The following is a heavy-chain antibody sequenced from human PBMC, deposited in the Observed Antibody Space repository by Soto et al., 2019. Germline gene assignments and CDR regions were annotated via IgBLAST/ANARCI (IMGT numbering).Heavy chain of an antibody. CDR3: GSSSAYCTRTNCLYYYGMDV. D-gene: IGHD2-2*01. CDR1: GSTFGSYA. V-gene: IGHV3-23*01. Sequence: EVPLLESGGGLVPPGGSLRLSCAASGSTFGSYAMSWVRQAPGKGLEWVSSISGDGGSTYYADSVKGRFTISRDKSXXTXYXXMNSLRAEDTDVYYCGSSSAYCTRTNCLYYYGMDVWGQGTTVTVSS. CDR2: ISGDGGST. J-gene: IGHJ6*02.